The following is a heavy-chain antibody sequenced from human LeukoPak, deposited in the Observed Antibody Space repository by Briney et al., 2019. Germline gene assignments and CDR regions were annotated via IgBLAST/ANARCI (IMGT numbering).Heavy chain of an antibody. D-gene: IGHD3-16*01. CDR1: GFTLSSYA. J-gene: IGHJ3*02. V-gene: IGHV3-21*01. Sequence: PGGSLRLSCAASGFTLSSYAMNWVRQAPGKGLEWVSSISSGSSDIYYADSVKGRFTISRDNAKNSLSLQMNSLRAEETAVYYCPRGGYFDYLPQEDAFDIWGQGTMVTVSS. CDR3: PRGGYFDYLPQEDAFDI. CDR2: ISSGSSDI.